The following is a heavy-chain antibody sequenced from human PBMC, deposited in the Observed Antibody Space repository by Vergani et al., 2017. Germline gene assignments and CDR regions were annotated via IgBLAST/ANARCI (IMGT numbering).Heavy chain of an antibody. CDR1: GGTFSSYT. D-gene: IGHD3-10*01. V-gene: IGHV1-69*02. CDR3: ARGFDVGADY. Sequence: QVQLVQSGAEVKKPGSSVKVSCKASGGTFSSYTISWVRQAPGQGLEWMGRIIPILGIANYAQKFQGRVKITANKATSTAYMELSSLRSEDTAVYYCARGFDVGADYWGQGTLVTVSS. J-gene: IGHJ4*02. CDR2: IIPILGIA.